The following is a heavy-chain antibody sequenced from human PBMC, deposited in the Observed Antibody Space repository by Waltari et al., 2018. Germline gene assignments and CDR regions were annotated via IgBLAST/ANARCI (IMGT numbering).Heavy chain of an antibody. CDR3: ARHQYYATLYYFDY. CDR2: MYYSGSP. J-gene: IGHJ4*02. CDR1: GASISSSNYY. Sequence: QLQLQESGPGLVKPSETLSLTCPVSGASISSSNYYWGWIRHPPGKGLEWIGSMYYSGSPRYTPSLESRVTISVDTSTNQFSLKLTSVTAADTAVYYCARHQYYATLYYFDYWGQGALVTVSS. V-gene: IGHV4-39*07. D-gene: IGHD2-2*01.